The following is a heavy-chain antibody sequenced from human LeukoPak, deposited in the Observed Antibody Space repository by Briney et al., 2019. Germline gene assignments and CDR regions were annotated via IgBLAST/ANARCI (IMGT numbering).Heavy chain of an antibody. D-gene: IGHD6-6*01. V-gene: IGHV3-7*01. CDR3: ARLPLAARPLYFQH. CDR2: IKQDGSEK. Sequence: GGSLRLSCAASGFTFSSYWMSWVRQAPGKGLEWVANIKQDGSEKYYVDSVKGRFTISRDNAKNSLYLQMNSLRAEDTAVYYCARLPLAARPLYFQHWGQGTLVTVSS. CDR1: GFTFSSYW. J-gene: IGHJ1*01.